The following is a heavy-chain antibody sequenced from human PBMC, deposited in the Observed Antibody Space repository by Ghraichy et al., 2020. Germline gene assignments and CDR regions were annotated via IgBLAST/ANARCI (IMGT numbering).Heavy chain of an antibody. CDR1: GGSISSYY. V-gene: IGHV4-59*01. CDR3: AISANLYCTGGDCYREDYFDY. Sequence: SQTLSLTCTVSGGSISSYYWSWIRQPPGKGLEWIGYIYYSGSTNYNPSLKSRVTISVDTSKTHFSLKLSSVTAADTAVYYCAISANLYCTGGDCYREDYFDYWGQGTLVTVSS. D-gene: IGHD2-8*02. CDR2: IYYSGST. J-gene: IGHJ4*02.